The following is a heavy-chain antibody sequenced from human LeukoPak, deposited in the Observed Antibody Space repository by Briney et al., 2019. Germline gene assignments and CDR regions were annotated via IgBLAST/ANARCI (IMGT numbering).Heavy chain of an antibody. Sequence: PGGSLRLSCAPSAFTFNNYGMHWARHAPGKALEWVAVISYDGSYKYYTDSVKGRFTISRDNSKNTLHLQMNSLRADDTAVHYCAKSLSDGYDYWGQGTPVTVSS. J-gene: IGHJ4*02. CDR2: ISYDGSYK. CDR1: AFTFNNYG. V-gene: IGHV3-30*18. D-gene: IGHD6-13*01. CDR3: AKSLSDGYDY.